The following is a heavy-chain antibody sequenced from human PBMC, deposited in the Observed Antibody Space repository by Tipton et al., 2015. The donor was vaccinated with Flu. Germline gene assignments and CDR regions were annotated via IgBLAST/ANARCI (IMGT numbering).Heavy chain of an antibody. J-gene: IGHJ5*02. V-gene: IGHV1-2*02. CDR1: GYTFTGYY. Sequence: QLVQSGAEVKKPGASVKVSCKASGYTFTGYYMHWVRQAPGQGLEWMGWINPNSGGTNYAQKFQGRVTMTRDTSISTAYMELSRLRSDDTAVYYCANVYYYDSSGSWWFDPWGQGTLVTVSS. CDR3: ANVYYYDSSGSWWFDP. CDR2: INPNSGGT. D-gene: IGHD3-22*01.